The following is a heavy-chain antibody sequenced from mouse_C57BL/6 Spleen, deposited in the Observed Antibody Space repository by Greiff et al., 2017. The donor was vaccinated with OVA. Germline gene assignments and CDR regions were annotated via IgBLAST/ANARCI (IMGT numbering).Heavy chain of an antibody. V-gene: IGHV1-64*01. Sequence: VQLQQSGAELVKPGASVKLSCKASGYTFTSHWMHWVKQRPGQGLEWIGMIHPNSGSTNYNEKFKSKATLTVDKSSSTAYMQLSSLTSEDSAVYYCARDDEDAMDYWGQGTSVTVSS. CDR3: ARDDEDAMDY. D-gene: IGHD2-12*01. J-gene: IGHJ4*01. CDR2: IHPNSGST. CDR1: GYTFTSHW.